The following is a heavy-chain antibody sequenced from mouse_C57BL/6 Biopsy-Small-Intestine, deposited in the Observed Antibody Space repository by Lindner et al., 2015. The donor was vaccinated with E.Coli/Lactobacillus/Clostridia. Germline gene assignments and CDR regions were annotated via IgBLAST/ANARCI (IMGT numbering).Heavy chain of an antibody. J-gene: IGHJ3*01. V-gene: IGHV1-82*01. CDR3: ARLTSFAY. CDR2: IDPETGGT. CDR1: GYAFSSSW. Sequence: VQLQESGPELVKPGASVKISCKASGYAFSSSWMSWVKQRPGKGLEWIGAIDPETGGTAYNQKFKGKAILTADKSSSTAYMQLSSLTTEDSAIYYCARLTSFAYWGQGTLVTVSA.